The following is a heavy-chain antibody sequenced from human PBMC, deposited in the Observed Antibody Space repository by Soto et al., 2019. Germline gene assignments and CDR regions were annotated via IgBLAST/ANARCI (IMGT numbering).Heavy chain of an antibody. CDR1: GFTFSSYD. D-gene: IGHD6-13*01. V-gene: IGHV3-13*01. CDR2: IGTAGDT. CDR3: ARGGIAAAGYAFDI. J-gene: IGHJ3*02. Sequence: GGSLRLSCAASGFTFSSYDMHWVRQATGKGLEWVSAIGTAGDTYYPGSVKGRFTISRENAKNSSYLQMNSLRAGDTAVYYCARGGIAAAGYAFDIWGQGTMVTVSS.